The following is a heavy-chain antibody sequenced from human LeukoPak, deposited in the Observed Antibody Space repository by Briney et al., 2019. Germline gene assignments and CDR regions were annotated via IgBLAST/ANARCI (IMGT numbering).Heavy chain of an antibody. CDR2: IKSKTDGGTT. CDR3: TTGLRAADTN. D-gene: IGHD6-13*01. J-gene: IGHJ4*02. V-gene: IGHV3-15*01. Sequence: GGSLRLSCAASGFTFSSYEMNWVRQAPGKGLEWVGRIKSKTDGGTTDYAAPVKGRFTISGDDSKNTLYLQMNSLKTEDTAVYYCTTGLRAADTNWGLGTLVTVSS. CDR1: GFTFSSYE.